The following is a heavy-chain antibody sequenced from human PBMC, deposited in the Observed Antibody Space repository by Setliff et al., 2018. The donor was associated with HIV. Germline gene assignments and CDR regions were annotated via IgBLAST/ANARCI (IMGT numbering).Heavy chain of an antibody. CDR3: AREKGRYFDWSHTRDAFDI. CDR1: GGSISSGGFY. CDR2: IHYSGNT. V-gene: IGHV4-31*03. Sequence: KTSETLSLTCTVTGGSISSGGFYWTWIRQHPGKGLEWIGYIHYSGNTYYNPSLKSRLTISVDTSKNQFTLNLSSVTAADTAVYYCAREKGRYFDWSHTRDAFDIWGQGTMVTVSS. J-gene: IGHJ3*02. D-gene: IGHD3-9*01.